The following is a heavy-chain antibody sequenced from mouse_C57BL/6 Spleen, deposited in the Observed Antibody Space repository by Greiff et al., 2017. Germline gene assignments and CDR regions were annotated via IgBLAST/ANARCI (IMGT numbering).Heavy chain of an antibody. CDR3: ARRITTVVAEDYFDY. D-gene: IGHD1-1*01. CDR1: GYTFTSYW. CDR2: IYPGSGST. Sequence: QVQLQQSGAELVKPGASVKMSCKASGYTFTSYWITWVKQRPGQGLEWIGDIYPGSGSTNYNEKFQSKATLTVDTSSSTAYMQLSSLTSEDSAVYYCARRITTVVAEDYFDYWGQGTTLTDSS. V-gene: IGHV1-55*01. J-gene: IGHJ2*01.